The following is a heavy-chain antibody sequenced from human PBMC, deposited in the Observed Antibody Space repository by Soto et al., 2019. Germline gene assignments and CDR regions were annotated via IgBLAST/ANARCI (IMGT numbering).Heavy chain of an antibody. Sequence: SETLSLTCTVSGGSVSSGSYYWSWIRQPPGKGLEWIGYIYYSGSTNYNPSLKSRVTISVDTSKNQFSLKLSSVTAADTAVYYCARDAGYGDYLEYCYYGMDVWDQGTTVTVSS. J-gene: IGHJ6*02. CDR1: GGSVSSGSYY. CDR3: ARDAGYGDYLEYCYYGMDV. CDR2: IYYSGST. V-gene: IGHV4-61*01. D-gene: IGHD4-17*01.